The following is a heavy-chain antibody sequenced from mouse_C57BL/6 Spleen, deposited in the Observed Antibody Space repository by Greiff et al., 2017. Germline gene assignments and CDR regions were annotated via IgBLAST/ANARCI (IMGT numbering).Heavy chain of an antibody. J-gene: IGHJ3*01. V-gene: IGHV1-61*01. D-gene: IGHD2-4*01. CDR2: IYPSDSES. CDR3: ARGADYDGAWFAY. Sequence: QVQLKQPGAELVRPGSSVKLSCKASGYTFTSYWMDWVKQRPGQGLEWIGNIYPSDSESHYNQKFKDKATLTVDKSSSTAYMQLSSLTSEDSAVCCCARGADYDGAWFAYWGQGTLVTVSA. CDR1: GYTFTSYW.